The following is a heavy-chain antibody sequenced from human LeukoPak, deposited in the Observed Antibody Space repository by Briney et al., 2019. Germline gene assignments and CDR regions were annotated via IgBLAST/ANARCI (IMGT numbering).Heavy chain of an antibody. V-gene: IGHV4-59*01. J-gene: IGHJ4*02. CDR3: ARFGTSSSRFFDQ. CDR1: GGSISNYY. D-gene: IGHD6-6*01. CDR2: IHYSGTT. Sequence: ASETLSLTCTVSGGSISNYYWSWIRQPPGKGLEWIGYIHYSGTTNYYPSLKSRVTIALDTSKNQFSLKLNSVTAADTAVYYCARFGTSSSRFFDQWGQGTLVTVSS.